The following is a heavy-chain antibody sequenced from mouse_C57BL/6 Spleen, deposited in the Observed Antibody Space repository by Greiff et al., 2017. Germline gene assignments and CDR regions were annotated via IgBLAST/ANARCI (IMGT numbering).Heavy chain of an antibody. CDR1: GYTFTSYW. CDR3: ARSGDYYGSSYIGYFDC. CDR2: IDPSDSET. Sequence: VQLQQPGAELVRPGSSVKLSCKASGYTFTSYWMHWVKQRPIQGLEWIGNIDPSDSETHYNQKFKDKATLTVDKSSSTAYMQLSSLTSEDSAVYYCARSGDYYGSSYIGYFDCWGQGATLTVSS. D-gene: IGHD1-1*01. V-gene: IGHV1-52*01. J-gene: IGHJ2*01.